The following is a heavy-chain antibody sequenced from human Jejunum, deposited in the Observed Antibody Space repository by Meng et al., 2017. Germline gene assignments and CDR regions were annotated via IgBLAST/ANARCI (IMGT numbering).Heavy chain of an antibody. D-gene: IGHD5-18*01. CDR3: ARGGYYSFDY. Sequence: QGQRQESGPGLVKPSETLSLTCAVSGGSISSVYWWTWVRQSTGKGLEWIGEIYHSGSTNYNPSLKSRVTISVDKSKNQFSLKLTSVTAADTAVYYCARGGYYSFDYWGQGTLVTVSS. CDR2: IYHSGST. J-gene: IGHJ4*02. V-gene: IGHV4-4*02. CDR1: GGSISSVYW.